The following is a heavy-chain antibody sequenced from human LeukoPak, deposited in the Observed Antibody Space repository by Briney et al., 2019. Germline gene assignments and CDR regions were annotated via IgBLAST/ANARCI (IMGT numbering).Heavy chain of an antibody. CDR2: IRSKANSYAT. D-gene: IGHD2-21*02. CDR1: GFTFSSYA. CDR3: TRHRGSGGDYRDYYYYMDV. J-gene: IGHJ6*03. V-gene: IGHV3-73*01. Sequence: QTGGTLRLSCAASGFTFSSYAMSWVRQASGKGLEWVGRIRSKANSYATAYAASVKGRFTISRDDSKNTAYLQMNSLKTEDTAVYYCTRHRGSGGDYRDYYYYMDVWGKGTTVTVSS.